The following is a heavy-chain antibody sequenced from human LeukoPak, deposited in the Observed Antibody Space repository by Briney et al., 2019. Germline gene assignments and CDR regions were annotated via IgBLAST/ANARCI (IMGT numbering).Heavy chain of an antibody. Sequence: GGSLRLSCAASGFTFSSYAMSWVRQAPGKGLEWVSAISGSGGSTYYADSVKGRFTASRDNSKNTLYLQMNSLRAEDTAVYYCANVVRGVKGGFDPWGQGTLVTVSS. CDR3: ANVVRGVKGGFDP. D-gene: IGHD3-10*01. CDR1: GFTFSSYA. J-gene: IGHJ5*02. CDR2: ISGSGGST. V-gene: IGHV3-23*01.